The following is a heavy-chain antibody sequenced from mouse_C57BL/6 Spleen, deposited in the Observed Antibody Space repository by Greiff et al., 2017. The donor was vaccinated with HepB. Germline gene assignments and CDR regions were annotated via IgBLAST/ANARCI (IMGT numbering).Heavy chain of an antibody. V-gene: IGHV5S21*01. D-gene: IGHD1-1*01. J-gene: IGHJ1*03. CDR2: ISSGGDYI. Sequence: EVKVEESGAGLVKPGGSLKLSCAASGFTFSSYAMSWVRQTPEKRLEWVAYISSGGDYIYYADTVKGRITISRDNARNTLYLQMSRLKAEDTAMYYCTRGVAREGYCDVWGKGTTVTVSS. CDR1: GFTFSSYA. CDR3: TRGVAREGYCDV.